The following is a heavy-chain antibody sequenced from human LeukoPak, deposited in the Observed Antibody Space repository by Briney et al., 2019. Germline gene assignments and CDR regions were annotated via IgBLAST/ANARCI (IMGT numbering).Heavy chain of an antibody. J-gene: IGHJ5*02. CDR3: ARAGYSSFLDP. V-gene: IGHV1-46*01. D-gene: IGHD6-19*01. Sequence: ASVTVSCKASGYTFTSNYMHWVRQAPGQGLEWMGIINPSGGSTSYAQKFQGRVTMTRDMSTSTVYMELSSLRPEDTAVYYCARAGYSSFLDPWGQGTLVTVSS. CDR1: GYTFTSNY. CDR2: INPSGGST.